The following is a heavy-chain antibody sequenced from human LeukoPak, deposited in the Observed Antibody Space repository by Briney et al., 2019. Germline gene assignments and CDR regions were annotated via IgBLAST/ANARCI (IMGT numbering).Heavy chain of an antibody. CDR3: ARWGSIAAARFDY. J-gene: IGHJ4*02. D-gene: IGHD6-13*01. V-gene: IGHV4-59*01. Sequence: SETLSLTCTVSGGSISSYYWSWIRQPPGKGLKWIGYIYYTGSTNYNPSLTSRVNISVDTSKNQFSLNLTSVTAADTAVYYCARWGSIAAARFDYWGQGTLVTVSS. CDR2: IYYTGST. CDR1: GGSISSYY.